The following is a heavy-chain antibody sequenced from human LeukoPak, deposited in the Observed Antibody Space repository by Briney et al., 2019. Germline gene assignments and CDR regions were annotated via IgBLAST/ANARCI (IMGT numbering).Heavy chain of an antibody. CDR1: GFTFSSYG. V-gene: IGHV3-30*02. J-gene: IGHJ2*01. D-gene: IGHD4-17*01. Sequence: GGSLRLSCAASGFTFSSYGMHWVRQAPGKGLEWVAFIRYDGSNKYYADSVKGRFTISRDNSKNTLYLQLNSLRAEDTAVYYCARVFDYGRWYFDLWGRGTLVTVSS. CDR2: IRYDGSNK. CDR3: ARVFDYGRWYFDL.